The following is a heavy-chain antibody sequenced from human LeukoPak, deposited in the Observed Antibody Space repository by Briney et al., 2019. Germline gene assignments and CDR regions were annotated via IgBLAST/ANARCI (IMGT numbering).Heavy chain of an antibody. CDR2: ISAYNGNT. CDR3: ARDIATVQHQD. D-gene: IGHD1-1*01. Sequence: ASVRVSCKTSGYTLTSYGISWVRQAPGQGLEWMGWISAYNGNTNYVQKFRGRVAMTTDTSTSTVYMDLRSLRSDDTAVYYCARDIATVQHQDWGQGTLVTVSS. V-gene: IGHV1-18*01. CDR1: GYTLTSYG. J-gene: IGHJ4*02.